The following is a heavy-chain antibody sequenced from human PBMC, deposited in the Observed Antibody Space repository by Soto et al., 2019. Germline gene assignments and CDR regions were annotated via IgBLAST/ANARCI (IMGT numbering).Heavy chain of an antibody. J-gene: IGHJ6*03. CDR1: GYTFTSYD. V-gene: IGHV1-8*01. CDR2: MNPNSGNT. CDR3: ARGVIVVVPAAMNYYYYYMDV. Sequence: ASVKVSCKASGYTFTSYDINWVRQATGQGLEWMGWMNPNSGNTGYAQKFQGRVTMTRNTSIGTAYMELSSLRSEDTAVYYCARGVIVVVPAAMNYYYYYMDVWGKGTTVTVSS. D-gene: IGHD2-2*01.